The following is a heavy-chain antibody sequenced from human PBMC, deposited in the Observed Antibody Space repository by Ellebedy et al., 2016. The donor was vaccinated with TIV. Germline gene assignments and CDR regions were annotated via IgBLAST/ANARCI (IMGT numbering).Heavy chain of an antibody. CDR2: TYPGDSDT. J-gene: IGHJ2*01. V-gene: IGHV5-51*01. CDR3: ARLRAAVPGTRHLGWYFDV. CDR1: GYIFTNYW. D-gene: IGHD6-19*01. Sequence: GESLKISCYVSGYIFTNYWIGWVRQRPGEGLEWMGITYPGDSDTRYSPSFQGQVIVSADKSINTAYLQWGSLKASDTAIYCARLRAAVPGTRHLGWYFDVWGRGSLVTVSS.